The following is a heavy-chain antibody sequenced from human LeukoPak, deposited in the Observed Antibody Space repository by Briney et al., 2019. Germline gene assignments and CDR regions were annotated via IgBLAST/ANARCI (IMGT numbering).Heavy chain of an antibody. CDR3: ARDRVANVWPCPHYFDR. D-gene: IGHD2-2*01. Sequence: ASVKVSCNTSGYTLITYHLNCGLQAPGQGLEWMGWINPNTGATHSAQKFQGRITMTRDTSISTAYMDLSRLRSDDTAVYYCARDRVANVWPCPHYFDRWVQGAMATVSS. CDR2: INPNTGAT. J-gene: IGHJ4*02. V-gene: IGHV1-2*02. CDR1: GYTLITYH.